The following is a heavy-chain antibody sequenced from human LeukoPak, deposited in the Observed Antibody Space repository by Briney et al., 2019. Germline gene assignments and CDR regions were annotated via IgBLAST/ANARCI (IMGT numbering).Heavy chain of an antibody. CDR3: ARSAGSITMVRGAIPLFDI. D-gene: IGHD3-10*01. J-gene: IGHJ3*02. Sequence: PSETLSLTCTVSGGSISSYYWSWIRQPAGKGLGWIGRIYTSGSTNYNPSLKSRVTMSVDTSKNQFSLKLSSVTAADTAVYYCARSAGSITMVRGAIPLFDIWGQGTMVTVSS. CDR2: IYTSGST. CDR1: GGSISSYY. V-gene: IGHV4-4*07.